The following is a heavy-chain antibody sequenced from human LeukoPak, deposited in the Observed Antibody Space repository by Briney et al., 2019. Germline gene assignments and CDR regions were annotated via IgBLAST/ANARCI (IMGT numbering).Heavy chain of an antibody. V-gene: IGHV4-30-2*01. CDR1: GGAIRSGGYS. Sequence: SEALSLTCDVSGGAIRSGGYSWSWMRQPPGKGLEWLGYIYHSGSTYYHPSLKSRVTISVDRSKNQFSLKLSSVTAADTAVYYCARGSEDYGGNFRAFDIWGQGTMVTVSS. CDR3: ARGSEDYGGNFRAFDI. CDR2: IYHSGST. J-gene: IGHJ3*02. D-gene: IGHD4-23*01.